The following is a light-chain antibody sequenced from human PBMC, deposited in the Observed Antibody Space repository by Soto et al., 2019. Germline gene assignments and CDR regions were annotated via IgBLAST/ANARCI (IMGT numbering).Light chain of an antibody. V-gene: IGLV1-40*01. CDR3: QSYDSTLNDVV. Sequence: QAVLTQPPSVSGAPGQRVTISCTGSSSNIGAGYDVHWYQQLPGTAPKLLIYGNSNRPSGVPDRFSGSKSGTSASLAITGLQAEDEADYYCQSYDSTLNDVVSGGGTKLTVL. CDR2: GNS. J-gene: IGLJ2*01. CDR1: SSNIGAGYD.